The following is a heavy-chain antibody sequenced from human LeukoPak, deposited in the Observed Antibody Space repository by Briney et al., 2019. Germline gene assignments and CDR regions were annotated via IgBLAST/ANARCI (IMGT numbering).Heavy chain of an antibody. D-gene: IGHD3-22*01. CDR2: ISAYNGNT. V-gene: IGHV1-18*01. CDR3: ARLGTTYYDSSGYYSNWFDP. J-gene: IGHJ5*02. Sequence: GASVKVSCKASGYTFTSYGISWVRQAPGQGLEWMGWISAYNGNTNYAQKLQGRVTMTTDTSTSTAYMELRSLRSDDTAVYYCARLGTTYYDSSGYYSNWFDPWGQGTLVTVSS. CDR1: GYTFTSYG.